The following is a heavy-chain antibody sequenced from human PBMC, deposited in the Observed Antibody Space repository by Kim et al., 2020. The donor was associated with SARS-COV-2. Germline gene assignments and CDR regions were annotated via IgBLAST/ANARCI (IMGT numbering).Heavy chain of an antibody. D-gene: IGHD3-22*01. CDR3: ARDYYDSSGRFDY. Sequence: FAYSVKGRFTISRDNAKNSLYLQMNSLRAEDTAVYYCARDYYDSSGRFDYWGQGTLVTVSS. V-gene: IGHV3-21*01. J-gene: IGHJ4*02.